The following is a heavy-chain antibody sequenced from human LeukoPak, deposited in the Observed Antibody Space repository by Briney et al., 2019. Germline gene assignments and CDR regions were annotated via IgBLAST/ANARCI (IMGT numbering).Heavy chain of an antibody. J-gene: IGHJ4*02. Sequence: GGSLRLSCATSEFTFSSYAMSWVRQAPGKGLEWVSGISGSGGYTYYADSVKGRFTISRDNSKNTLYLQMSSLRAEDTAIYYCAKERGSGWYYFDYWGQGTLVTVSS. V-gene: IGHV3-23*01. D-gene: IGHD6-19*01. CDR2: ISGSGGYT. CDR3: AKERGSGWYYFDY. CDR1: EFTFSSYA.